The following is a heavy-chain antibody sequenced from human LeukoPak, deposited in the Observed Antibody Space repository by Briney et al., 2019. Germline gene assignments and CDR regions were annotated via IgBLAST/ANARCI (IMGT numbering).Heavy chain of an antibody. Sequence: GESLKISCKGSGYSSIFYWIGWVRQMPGKGLEWMGIIYPGDSDIRYSPSFQGQVTISVDKSINTAYLQWSSLKASDTAIYYCARQDGSGLYYFDYWGQGTLVTVSS. CDR1: GYSSIFYW. CDR2: IYPGDSDI. V-gene: IGHV5-51*01. J-gene: IGHJ4*02. D-gene: IGHD3-10*01. CDR3: ARQDGSGLYYFDY.